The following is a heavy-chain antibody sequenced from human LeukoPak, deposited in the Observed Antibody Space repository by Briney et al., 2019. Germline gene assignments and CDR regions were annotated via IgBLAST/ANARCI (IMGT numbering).Heavy chain of an antibody. CDR1: GFTFSTYW. CDR2: IKSDGST. Sequence: GGALRLSCAASGFTFSTYWMHWVRQAPGKGLVWVSRIKSDGSTNYADSVKGRFTISRDNAKNTVSLQMNSLRPEDTGVYYCARAPSEIGGYYPEYFRHWGQGTLVTVSS. J-gene: IGHJ1*01. V-gene: IGHV3-74*01. D-gene: IGHD3-22*01. CDR3: ARAPSEIGGYYPEYFRH.